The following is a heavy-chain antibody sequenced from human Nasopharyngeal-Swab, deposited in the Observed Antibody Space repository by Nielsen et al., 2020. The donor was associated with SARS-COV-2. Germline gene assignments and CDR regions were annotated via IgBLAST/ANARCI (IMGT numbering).Heavy chain of an antibody. Sequence: GGSLRLSCAASGFPFSSYWMHWVRQVPGKGLVWVARIKSDGSSTSYADSVKGRFTISRDNAKNTLYLQMNSLRAEDTAVYYCARAYYFDSWGQGTLVTVSS. CDR3: ARAYYFDS. V-gene: IGHV3-74*01. J-gene: IGHJ4*02. CDR1: GFPFSSYW. CDR2: IKSDGSST.